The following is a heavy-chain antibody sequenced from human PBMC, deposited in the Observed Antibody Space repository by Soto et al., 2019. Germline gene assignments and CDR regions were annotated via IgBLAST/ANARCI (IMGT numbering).Heavy chain of an antibody. J-gene: IGHJ4*02. CDR2: IFYSGST. D-gene: IGHD1-26*01. Sequence: QLQLQESGPGLVKPSETLSLTCTVSGGSISSSSYYWGWIRQPPGKGLEWIGNIFYSGSTYYNPSLKSRVTIPVDTSKNQFSLKLSSVTAADTAVYYCAKRGIVGATTAFDYWGQGTLVTVSS. V-gene: IGHV4-39*01. CDR1: GGSISSSSYY. CDR3: AKRGIVGATTAFDY.